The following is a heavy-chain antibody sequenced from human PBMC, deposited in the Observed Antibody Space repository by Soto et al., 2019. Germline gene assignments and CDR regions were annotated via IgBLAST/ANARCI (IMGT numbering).Heavy chain of an antibody. CDR2: ISYDGSNK. CDR1: GITFRRDS. J-gene: IGHJ6*02. CDR3: ARDWLMVVAATSYGMDV. Sequence: AGGAPRTSFAGPGITFRRDSLLGGPPAPGKGLEWVAVISYDGSNKYDADSVKGRFTISRDNSKNTLYLQMNSLRAEDTAVYYCARDWLMVVAATSYGMDVWGQGTTVTVSS. D-gene: IGHD2-15*01. V-gene: IGHV3-30-3*01.